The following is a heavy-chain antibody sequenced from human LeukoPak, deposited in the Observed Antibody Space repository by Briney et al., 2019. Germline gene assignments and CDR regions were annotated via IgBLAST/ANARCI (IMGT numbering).Heavy chain of an antibody. V-gene: IGHV5-51*01. CDR1: GYNFNTYW. D-gene: IGHD1-1*01. CDR3: AKHNHGLTD. Sequence: GESLKISCTDSGYNFNTYWIAWMRQMPGKGLEWMGIIYFGDSDTRYSPSFQGQVTISADKSIRTTYLQWSSLKASDTAIYYCAKHNHGLTDWGQGTLVTVSS. CDR2: IYFGDSDT. J-gene: IGHJ1*01.